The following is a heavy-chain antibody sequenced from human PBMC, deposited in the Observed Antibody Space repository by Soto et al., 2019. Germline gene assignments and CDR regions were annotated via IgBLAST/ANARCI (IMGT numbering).Heavy chain of an antibody. CDR3: ASMGYHYGSGSYPLDY. J-gene: IGHJ4*02. V-gene: IGHV4-59*08. CDR1: GGSFNPNY. CDR2: IYYGGTT. D-gene: IGHD3-10*01. Sequence: SETLSLTCTVSGGSFNPNYWSWIRQPPGKGLEWVGYIYYGGTTSYNPSLKSRVTISLDTSKNQFSLNLRSVTAADTAVYYCASMGYHYGSGSYPLDYWGQGTLVTVSS.